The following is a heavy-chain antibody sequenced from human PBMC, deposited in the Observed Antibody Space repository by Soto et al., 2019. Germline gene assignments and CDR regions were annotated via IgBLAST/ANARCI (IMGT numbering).Heavy chain of an antibody. J-gene: IGHJ6*02. CDR2: ITGSSSYI. D-gene: IGHD3-9*01. CDR3: ARLVASETGYGMDV. V-gene: IGHV3-21*06. CDR1: GFIFSSHN. Sequence: DVQLVESGGGLVKPGGSLRLSCAASGFIFSSHNMNWVRQAPGKGLEWVSSITGSSSYIFYTDSVKGRFTISRDNAKNTVYLQMNSLRAEDTGVYYCARLVASETGYGMDVWGQGTTVTVSS.